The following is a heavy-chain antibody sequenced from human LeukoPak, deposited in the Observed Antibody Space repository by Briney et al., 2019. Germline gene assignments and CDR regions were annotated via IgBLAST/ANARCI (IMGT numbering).Heavy chain of an antibody. V-gene: IGHV1-18*01. CDR3: ARDQPGGYCSGGSCSTYYYYGMDV. D-gene: IGHD2-15*01. CDR1: GYTFTSYG. CDR2: ISAYNGNT. J-gene: IGHJ6*02. Sequence: ASVKVSCKASGYTFTSYGISWVRQAPGQGLEWMGWISAYNGNTNYAQKLQGRVTMTTDTSTSTAYMELRSLRSDDTAVYYCARDQPGGYCSGGSCSTYYYYGMDVWGQGTTVTVSS.